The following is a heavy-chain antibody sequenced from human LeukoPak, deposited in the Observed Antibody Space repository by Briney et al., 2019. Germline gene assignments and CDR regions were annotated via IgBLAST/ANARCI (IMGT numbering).Heavy chain of an antibody. CDR1: GYTFTSYG. Sequence: ASVKVSCKASGYTFTSYGISWVRQAPGQGLEWMGWISAYNGNTNYAQKLQGRVTMTTDTTTSTAYMELRSLRSDDTAVYYCARTASWVGATTEWFDPWGQGTLVTVSS. CDR2: ISAYNGNT. V-gene: IGHV1-18*01. J-gene: IGHJ5*02. D-gene: IGHD1-26*01. CDR3: ARTASWVGATTEWFDP.